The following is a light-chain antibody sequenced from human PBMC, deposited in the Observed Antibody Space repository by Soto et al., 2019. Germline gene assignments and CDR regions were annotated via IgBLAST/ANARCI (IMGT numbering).Light chain of an antibody. V-gene: IGKV2-28*01. Sequence: DIVMTQSPLSLSVTPGEPASISCRSSQSLLHSNGYNYLDWYQQKPGQAPRLLIYDTSSRASGIPDRFSGSGSGTDFTLTISRLETEDFAVFYCQQYGTSEIIFGQGTRLEIK. CDR3: QQYGTSEII. CDR2: DTS. J-gene: IGKJ5*01. CDR1: QSLLHSNGYNY.